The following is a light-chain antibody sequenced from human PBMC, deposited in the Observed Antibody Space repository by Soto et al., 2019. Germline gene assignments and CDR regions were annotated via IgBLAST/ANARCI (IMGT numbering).Light chain of an antibody. CDR2: LGS. Sequence: DIVMTQSPLSQPVTPGEPASISCRSSQSLLHSNGYNYLDWYLQKPGQSPQLLIYLGSNRASGVPDRFSGSGSGTDFTLEITRVEAEDVGVYYCMQALQSPFTFCPGTKVDI. V-gene: IGKV2-28*01. J-gene: IGKJ3*01. CDR3: MQALQSPFT. CDR1: QSLLHSNGYNY.